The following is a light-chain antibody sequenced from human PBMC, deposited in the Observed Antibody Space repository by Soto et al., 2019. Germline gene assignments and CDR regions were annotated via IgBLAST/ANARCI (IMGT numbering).Light chain of an antibody. V-gene: IGKV3-15*01. CDR2: GAT. CDR1: QNVMYN. CDR3: QQRNNWLFT. Sequence: EIVLTQSPSTLYVSPGGRATLSCRASQNVMYNLAWYQQKPGQAPRLLVYGATTRATDAPPRFRGSGSGTEFSLTISSLQSEDFATYYCQQRNNWLFTFGPGTKVDIK. J-gene: IGKJ3*01.